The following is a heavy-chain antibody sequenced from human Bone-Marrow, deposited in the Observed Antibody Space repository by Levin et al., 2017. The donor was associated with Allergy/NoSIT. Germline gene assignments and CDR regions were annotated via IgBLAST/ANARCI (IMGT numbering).Heavy chain of an antibody. D-gene: IGHD2-2*01. CDR2: IYHSGST. CDR3: ARVKPDIVVVPAAIGSWYMDV. J-gene: IGHJ6*03. V-gene: IGHV4-4*02. Sequence: SQTLSLTCAVSGGSISSSNWWSWVRQPPGKGLEWIGEIYHSGSTNYNPSLKSRVTISVDKSKNQFSLKLSSVTAADTAVYYCARVKPDIVVVPAAIGSWYMDVWGKGTTVTVSS. CDR1: GGSISSSNW.